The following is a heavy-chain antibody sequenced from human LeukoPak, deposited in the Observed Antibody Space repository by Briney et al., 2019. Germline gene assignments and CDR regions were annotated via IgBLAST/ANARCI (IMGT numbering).Heavy chain of an antibody. J-gene: IGHJ4*02. CDR3: ARDSSWHLPDSESYFDY. V-gene: IGHV4-59*01. CDR2: IYYSGST. CDR1: GGSISSYY. D-gene: IGHD6-13*01. Sequence: SETLSLTCTVSGGSISSYYWSWIRQPPGKGLEWIGYIYYSGSTNYNPSLKSRVTISVDTSKNQFSLKLSSVTAADTAVYYCARDSSWHLPDSESYFDYWGQGTLVTVSS.